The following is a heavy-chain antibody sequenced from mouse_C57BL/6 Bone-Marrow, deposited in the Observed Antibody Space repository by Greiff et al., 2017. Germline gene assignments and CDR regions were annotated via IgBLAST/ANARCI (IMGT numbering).Heavy chain of an antibody. CDR1: GFNIKDDY. Sequence: EVQLQPSGAELVRPGASVKLSCTASGFNIKDDYMHWVKQRPEQGLEWIGWIDPENGDTEYASKFQGKATITADTSSNTAYLQLSSLTSEDTAVYYCTTALSLYWGQGTTLTVSS. J-gene: IGHJ2*01. CDR2: IDPENGDT. V-gene: IGHV14-4*01. CDR3: TTALSLY.